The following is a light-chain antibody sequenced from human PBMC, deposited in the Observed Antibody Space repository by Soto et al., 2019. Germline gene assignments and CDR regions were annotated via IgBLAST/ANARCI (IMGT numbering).Light chain of an antibody. CDR2: ENS. J-gene: IGLJ3*02. Sequence: QSVLTQPPSVSAAPGQKVTISCSGGSSNIGSNYVSWFQQLPGTAPKLLIYENSQRPSGIPDRFSGSKSATSATLGIAGLQTEDEADYYCGAWDTSLNAGVFGGGTKLTVL. V-gene: IGLV1-51*02. CDR3: GAWDTSLNAGV. CDR1: SSNIGSNY.